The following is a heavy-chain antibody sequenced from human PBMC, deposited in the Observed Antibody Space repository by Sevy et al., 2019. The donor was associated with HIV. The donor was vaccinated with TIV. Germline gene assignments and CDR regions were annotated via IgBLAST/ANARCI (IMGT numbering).Heavy chain of an antibody. V-gene: IGHV3-15*01. Sequence: GGSLRLSCAASGFSFTNAWMTWVRQAPGKGLEWVGRIKSKSYGETTDYAAPVRGRFTISRDDSENTLFLQMNSLKTEDTAIYYCTGAALLFDYWGQGTLVTVSS. CDR2: IKSKSYGETT. CDR1: GFSFTNAW. J-gene: IGHJ4*02. D-gene: IGHD2-15*01. CDR3: TGAALLFDY.